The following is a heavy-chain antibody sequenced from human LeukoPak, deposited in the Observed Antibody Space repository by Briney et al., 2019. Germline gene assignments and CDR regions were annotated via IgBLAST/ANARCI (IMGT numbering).Heavy chain of an antibody. CDR3: AKVVSGSTDKFFLHY. V-gene: IGHV3-23*01. J-gene: IGHJ4*02. Sequence: PGGSLRLSCTASGFTFSSYAMSWVRQAPGKGLEWVSAISGSGGSTYYADSVKGRFTISRDNSKNTLYLQMNSLRAEDTAVCYCAKVVSGSTDKFFLHYWGQGTVDSVHS. CDR2: ISGSGGST. D-gene: IGHD1-14*01. CDR1: GFTFSSYA.